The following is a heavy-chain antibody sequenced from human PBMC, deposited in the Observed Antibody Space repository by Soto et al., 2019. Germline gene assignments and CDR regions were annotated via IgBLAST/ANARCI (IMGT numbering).Heavy chain of an antibody. V-gene: IGHV4-4*07. D-gene: IGHD6-6*01. J-gene: IGHJ6*02. CDR2: IYTSGST. CDR3: ARDPVPRGSSYYYYGMDV. CDR1: GGSISSYY. Sequence: SETLSLTCTVSGGSISSYYWSWIRQPAGKGLEWIGRIYTSGSTNYNPSHKSRVTMSVDTSKNQFSLKLSSVTAADTAVYYCARDPVPRGSSYYYYGMDVWGQGTTVTVSS.